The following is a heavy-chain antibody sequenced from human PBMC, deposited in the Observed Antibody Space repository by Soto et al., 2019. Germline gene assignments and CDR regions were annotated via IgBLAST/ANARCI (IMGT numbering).Heavy chain of an antibody. CDR3: ARDGGYTPFDP. CDR2: IYYSGST. V-gene: IGHV4-59*01. Sequence: SETLSLTCTVSGGSISSYYWSWIRQPPGKGLEWIGYIYYSGSTNYNPSLKSRVTISVDTSKNQFSLKLSSVTAADTAVYYCARDGGYTPFDPWGQRTLVTGSS. J-gene: IGHJ5*02. D-gene: IGHD5-18*01. CDR1: GGSISSYY.